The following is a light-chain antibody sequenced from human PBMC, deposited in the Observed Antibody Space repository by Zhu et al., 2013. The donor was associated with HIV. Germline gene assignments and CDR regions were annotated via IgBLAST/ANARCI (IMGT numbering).Light chain of an antibody. CDR2: GAS. J-gene: IGKJ5*01. CDR3: QQYNNWLLT. CDR1: QSVSNS. Sequence: EIVVTQSPGTLSMSPGERATLSCRASQSVSNSVAWYQQKPGQAPRLLIYGASTRATGIPARFSGGGSGTDFSLIISSLQSEDFAVYYCQQYNNWLLTFGQGTRLEIK. V-gene: IGKV3-15*01.